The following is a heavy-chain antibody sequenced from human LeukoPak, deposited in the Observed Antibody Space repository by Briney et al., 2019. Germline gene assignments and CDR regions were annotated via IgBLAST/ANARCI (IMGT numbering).Heavy chain of an antibody. D-gene: IGHD5-24*01. CDR2: INHSGST. Sequence: SETLSLTCAVYGGSFSGYYWSWIRQPPGKGLEWIGEINHSGSTNYNPSLKSRVTISVDTSKNQFSLKLSSVTAVDTAVYYCARSHRRRMATDYWGQGTLVTVSS. CDR1: GGSFSGYY. J-gene: IGHJ4*02. V-gene: IGHV4-34*01. CDR3: ARSHRRRMATDY.